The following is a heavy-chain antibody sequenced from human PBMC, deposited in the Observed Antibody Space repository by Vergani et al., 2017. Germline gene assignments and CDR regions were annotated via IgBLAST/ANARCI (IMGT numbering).Heavy chain of an antibody. V-gene: IGHV4-39*07. CDR3: ARARITFGGVSSDAFDI. Sequence: QLQLQESGPGLVKPSETLSLTCTVSGGSISSSSYYWGWIRQPPGKGLEWIGSIYYSGSTYYNPSLKSRVTISVDTSKNQFSLKLSSVTAADTAVYYCARARITFGGVSSDAFDIWGQGTMVTVSS. CDR1: GGSISSSSYY. J-gene: IGHJ3*02. CDR2: IYYSGST. D-gene: IGHD3-16*01.